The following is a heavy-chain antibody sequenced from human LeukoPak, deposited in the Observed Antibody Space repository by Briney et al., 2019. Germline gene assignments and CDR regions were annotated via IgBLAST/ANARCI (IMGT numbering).Heavy chain of an antibody. D-gene: IGHD6-6*01. CDR3: AKAIHSSSSGVVDY. J-gene: IGHJ4*02. V-gene: IGHV3-30*02. Sequence: QPGGSLRLSCAASGFIFSNYAMHWARQAPGKGLEWVTFIRYDGSNKYYAESVKGRFTISRDNSKNTLYLQMNSLRAEDTAVYYCAKAIHSSSSGVVDYWGQGTLVTVSS. CDR2: IRYDGSNK. CDR1: GFIFSNYA.